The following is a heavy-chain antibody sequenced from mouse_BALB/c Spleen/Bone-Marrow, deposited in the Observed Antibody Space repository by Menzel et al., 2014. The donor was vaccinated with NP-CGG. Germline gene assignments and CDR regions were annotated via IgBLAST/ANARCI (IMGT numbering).Heavy chain of an antibody. D-gene: IGHD2-3*01. CDR1: GFTFSGYA. CDR3: ARQRDGSYAMDY. Sequence: EVQLVESGGGLVKPGGSLKLSCAASGFTFSGYAMSWVRQTPEKRLEWVATISSGGSCTYYPDSVKGRFTISRDNAKNTLYLQMSSLRSEDTAMYYCARQRDGSYAMDYWGQGTSVTVSS. V-gene: IGHV5-9-3*01. J-gene: IGHJ4*01. CDR2: ISSGGSCT.